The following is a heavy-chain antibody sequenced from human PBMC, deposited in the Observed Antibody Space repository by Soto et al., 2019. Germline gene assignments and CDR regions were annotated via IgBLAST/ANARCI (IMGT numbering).Heavy chain of an antibody. Sequence: TSETLSLTCTVSGGSISSSSYYWGWIRQPPGKGLEWIGSIYYSGSTYYNPSLKSRVTISVDTSKNQFSLKLSSVTAADTAVYYCARPEILGKGGEMATIKGDHYYYGMDVWGQGTTVTVSS. J-gene: IGHJ6*02. V-gene: IGHV4-39*01. CDR2: IYYSGST. D-gene: IGHD5-12*01. CDR3: ARPEILGKGGEMATIKGDHYYYGMDV. CDR1: GGSISSSSYY.